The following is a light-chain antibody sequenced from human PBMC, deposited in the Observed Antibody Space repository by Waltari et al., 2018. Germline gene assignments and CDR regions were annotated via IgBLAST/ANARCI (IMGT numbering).Light chain of an antibody. CDR1: RGDVGAYES. CDR3: CSYAGSYTYV. J-gene: IGLJ1*01. Sequence: QSALTQPRSVSGSPGQSVTVSCSGTRGDVGAYESVSWYQQYPGKAPNVVIYDVTKRPSGSPDRFSGSKAGNTASRTISGLQADDEADYYCCSYAGSYTYVVGSGTKVTVL. CDR2: DVT. V-gene: IGLV2-11*01.